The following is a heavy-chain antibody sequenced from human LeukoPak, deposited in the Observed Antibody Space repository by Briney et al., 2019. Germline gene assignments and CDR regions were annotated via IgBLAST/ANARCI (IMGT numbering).Heavy chain of an antibody. CDR2: LNSSGGST. CDR1: GYIFTDYY. CDR3: ARDRWELPYYFDY. V-gene: IGHV1-46*01. Sequence: ASVKVSCKTSGYIFTDYYIHWVRQAPGQGLEWMGILNSSGGSTTYAQKFQGRITMPRDASTSTVYMELRSLRSEDTAVYYCARDRWELPYYFDYWGQGTLVTVSS. D-gene: IGHD1-26*01. J-gene: IGHJ4*02.